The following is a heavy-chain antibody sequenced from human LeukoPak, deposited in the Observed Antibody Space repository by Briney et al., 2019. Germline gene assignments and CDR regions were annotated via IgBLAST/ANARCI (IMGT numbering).Heavy chain of an antibody. CDR1: GYTFTNYA. D-gene: IGHD2-15*01. Sequence: GASVKLSCKASGYTFTNYAVHWVRQAPGHRLEWMGWINAGNGNTKYSQEVQDRVTITRDTSASTAYMELSSLISEDMAVYYCARGCSGLSCYGYHLAPWGQGTLVTVSS. V-gene: IGHV1-3*03. CDR2: INAGNGNT. CDR3: ARGCSGLSCYGYHLAP. J-gene: IGHJ5*02.